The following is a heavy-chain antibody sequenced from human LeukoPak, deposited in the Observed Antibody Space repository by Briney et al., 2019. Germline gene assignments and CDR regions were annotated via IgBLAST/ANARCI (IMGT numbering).Heavy chain of an antibody. Sequence: ASVKVSCKASGYSFSSYGISWVRKAPGQGLEWMGWISAYNGNTNNAQQLQGRVTMTTDTSTSTANMELRSLRSDDTAVYYCARAHPEYYDSRGRNPLDYWGQGTLVTVSS. CDR1: GYSFSSYG. V-gene: IGHV1-18*01. D-gene: IGHD3-22*01. CDR3: ARAHPEYYDSRGRNPLDY. J-gene: IGHJ4*02. CDR2: ISAYNGNT.